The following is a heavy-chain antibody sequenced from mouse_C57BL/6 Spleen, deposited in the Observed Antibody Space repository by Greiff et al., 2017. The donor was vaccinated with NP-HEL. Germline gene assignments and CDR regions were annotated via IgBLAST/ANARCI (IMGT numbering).Heavy chain of an antibody. CDR2: INPNYGTT. V-gene: IGHV1-39*01. D-gene: IGHD1-1*01. CDR1: GYSFTDYN. CDR3: ARRSGDGSSYDRYFEV. Sequence: VQLQQSGPELVKPGASVKISCKASGYSFTDYNMNWVKQSHGKSLEWIGVINPNYGTTSYNQKFKGKATLTVDQSSSPAYMQLNSLTSEDSAVYYWARRSGDGSSYDRYFEVWGKGTTVTVSS. J-gene: IGHJ1*03.